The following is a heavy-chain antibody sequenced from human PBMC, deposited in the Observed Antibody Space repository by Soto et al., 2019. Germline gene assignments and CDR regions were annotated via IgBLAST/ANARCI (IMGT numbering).Heavy chain of an antibody. J-gene: IGHJ4*02. Sequence: SETLSLTCSVSGGSVSSPTHFWSWIRQSPGKGLEWIGYIYFSGITNSNPSLKSRVTISADTSKNQFSLRLSSVTAADTAVYYCAREDMSGTYYFDYWGQGTLVTVSS. D-gene: IGHD1-26*01. V-gene: IGHV4-61*01. CDR2: IYFSGIT. CDR1: GGSVSSPTHF. CDR3: AREDMSGTYYFDY.